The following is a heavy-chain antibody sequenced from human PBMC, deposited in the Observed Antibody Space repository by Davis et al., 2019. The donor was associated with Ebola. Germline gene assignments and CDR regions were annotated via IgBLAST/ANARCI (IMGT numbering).Heavy chain of an antibody. Sequence: GESLKISCAASGFTFSSYSMNWVRQAPGKGLEWVSSISSSSSYIYYADSVKGRFTISRDNAKNSLYLQMNSLRAEDTAVYYCARSVVGELLAYDAFDIWGQGTMVTVSS. CDR1: GFTFSSYS. V-gene: IGHV3-21*01. CDR2: ISSSSSYI. J-gene: IGHJ3*02. D-gene: IGHD3-10*01. CDR3: ARSVVGELLAYDAFDI.